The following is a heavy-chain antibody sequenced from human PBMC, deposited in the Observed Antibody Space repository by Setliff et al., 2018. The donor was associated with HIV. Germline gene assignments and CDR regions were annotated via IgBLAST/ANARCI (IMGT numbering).Heavy chain of an antibody. V-gene: IGHV1-18*01. D-gene: IGHD1-1*01. CDR1: GYTFISYG. Sequence: GASVKVSCKTSGYTFISYGVTWVRQAPGQGLEWMGWISAYSGNTNYAQKFQGRVTMTTDTSTNTAYMDLKSLRSDDTAVYYCARDSGTGGPGRWVDPWGQGTLVTVSS. CDR3: ARDSGTGGPGRWVDP. J-gene: IGHJ5*02. CDR2: ISAYSGNT.